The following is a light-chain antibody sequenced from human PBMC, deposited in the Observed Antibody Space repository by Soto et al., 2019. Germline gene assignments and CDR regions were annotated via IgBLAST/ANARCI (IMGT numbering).Light chain of an antibody. V-gene: IGLV1-47*01. Sequence: QSVLTQSPSASGTPGQRVSISCSGSSSNIGNNYVYWYHQLPGTAPKLIIYNNRQRPSGVPDRFSGSKAGTSASLAISGLRSEDEGDYYCSARDATLRGRAFGGGTKLTVL. CDR1: SSNIGNNY. CDR2: NNR. J-gene: IGLJ2*01. CDR3: SARDATLRGRA.